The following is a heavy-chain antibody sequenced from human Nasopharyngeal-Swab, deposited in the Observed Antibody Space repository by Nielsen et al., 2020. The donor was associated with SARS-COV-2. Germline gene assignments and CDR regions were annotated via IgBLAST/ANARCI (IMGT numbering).Heavy chain of an antibody. CDR3: ARGTRTVFDP. D-gene: IGHD4-17*01. J-gene: IGHJ5*02. CDR1: GGSISGYY. CDR2: IYHSGSS. V-gene: IGHV4-59*12. Sequence: SETLSLTCTVSGGSISGYYWSWTRQPPGKGLEWIGHIYHSGSSNYNPSLKSRVTISVDTSKNQFSLKLSSVTAADTAVYYCARGTRTVFDPWGQGTLVTVSS.